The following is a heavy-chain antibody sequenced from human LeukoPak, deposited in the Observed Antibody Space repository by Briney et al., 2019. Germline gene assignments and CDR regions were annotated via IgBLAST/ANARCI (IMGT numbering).Heavy chain of an antibody. CDR2: ISGSGGST. CDR1: GFTFSSYA. Sequence: PGGSLRLSCAASGFTFSSYAMSWVRQAPGKGLEWVSAISGSGGSTYYADSVKGRSTISRDNSKNTLYLQMNSLRAEDTAVYYCANDDDYVWGSYGAFDYWGQGTLVTVSS. J-gene: IGHJ4*02. D-gene: IGHD3-16*01. CDR3: ANDDDYVWGSYGAFDY. V-gene: IGHV3-23*01.